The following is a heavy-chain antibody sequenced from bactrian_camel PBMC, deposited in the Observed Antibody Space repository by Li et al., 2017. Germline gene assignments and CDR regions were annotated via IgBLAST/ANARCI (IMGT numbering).Heavy chain of an antibody. V-gene: IGHV3S55*01. Sequence: VQLVESGGGSVQDGGSLRLSCAASGDAVDNYCLGWFRQTPGKDREVVAGFEGSGTTTYADPVKGRFTISKDIAKNTPYLQMNSLKPEDTAAYSCAAFGGGDCPISGYEGQGTQVTVS. CDR2: FEGSGTT. J-gene: IGHJ4*01. D-gene: IGHD2*01. CDR1: GDAVDNYC.